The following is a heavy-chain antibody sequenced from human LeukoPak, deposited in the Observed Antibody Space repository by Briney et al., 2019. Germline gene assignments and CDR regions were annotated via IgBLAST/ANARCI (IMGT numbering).Heavy chain of an antibody. J-gene: IGHJ6*02. CDR1: GGSINNYY. Sequence: SETLSLTCTVSGGSINNYYWTWIRQPPGKGLECIGYVYYTGSTYYNPSLKSRVTISVDTSKNQFSLKLSSVTAADTAVYYCARDRNYYGSGSYKTYYYYGMDVWGQGTTVTVSS. CDR3: ARDRNYYGSGSYKTYYYYGMDV. V-gene: IGHV4-59*12. CDR2: VYYTGST. D-gene: IGHD3-10*01.